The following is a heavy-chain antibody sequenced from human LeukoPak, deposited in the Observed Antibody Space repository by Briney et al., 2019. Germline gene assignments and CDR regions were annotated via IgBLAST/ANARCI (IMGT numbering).Heavy chain of an antibody. V-gene: IGHV4-61*01. CDR1: GGSISSGNYY. J-gene: IGHJ3*02. D-gene: IGHD6-19*01. CDR3: ARENSSGWYSAFDI. CDR2: IYYSGST. Sequence: SETLSLTCTVSGGSISSGNYYWSWIRQPPGKGLEWIGYIYYSGSTNYNPSLKSRVTISVDTSKNQFSLKLSSVTAADTAVYYCARENSSGWYSAFDIWGQGTMVTVSS.